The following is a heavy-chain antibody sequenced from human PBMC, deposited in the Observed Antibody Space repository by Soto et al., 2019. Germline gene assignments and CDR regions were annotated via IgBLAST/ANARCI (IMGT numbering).Heavy chain of an antibody. D-gene: IGHD3-22*01. CDR2: ISTNGGST. Sequence: GGSLRLSCSASGFAFSIYAMHWVRQAPGKGLEYVSSISTNGGSTHYADSVKGRFTISRDNSKNTQYLQMSSLRADDTVVYYCVKGEYYYDSSGYYPFDYWGQGTLVTVS. CDR1: GFAFSIYA. J-gene: IGHJ4*02. CDR3: VKGEYYYDSSGYYPFDY. V-gene: IGHV3-64D*06.